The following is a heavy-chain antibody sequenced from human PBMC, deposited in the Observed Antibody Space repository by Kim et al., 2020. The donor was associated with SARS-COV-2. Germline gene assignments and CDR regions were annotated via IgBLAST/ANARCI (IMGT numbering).Heavy chain of an antibody. V-gene: IGHV7-4-1*02. CDR2: INTNTGNP. J-gene: IGHJ2*01. Sequence: ASVKVSCKASGYTFTSYAMNWVRQAPGQGLEWMGWINTNTGNPTYAQGFTGRFVFSLDTSVSTAYLQISSLKAEDTAVYYCVRHPVSITIFGVVISYWYFDLWGRGTLVTVSS. CDR1: GYTFTSYA. D-gene: IGHD3-3*01. CDR3: VRHPVSITIFGVVISYWYFDL.